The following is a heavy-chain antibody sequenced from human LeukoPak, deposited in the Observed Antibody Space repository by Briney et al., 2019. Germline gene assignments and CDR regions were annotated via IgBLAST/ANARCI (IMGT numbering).Heavy chain of an antibody. CDR3: ARGEQSIDY. CDR1: GGSISSYY. D-gene: IGHD1-26*01. CDR2: IYYSGST. V-gene: IGHV4-59*08. Sequence: NPSETLSLTRTVSGGSISSYYWSWIRQPPGKGLEWIGYIYYSGSTNYNPSLKSRVTISVDTSKNQFSLKLSSVTAADTAVYYCARGEQSIDYWGQGTLVTVSS. J-gene: IGHJ4*02.